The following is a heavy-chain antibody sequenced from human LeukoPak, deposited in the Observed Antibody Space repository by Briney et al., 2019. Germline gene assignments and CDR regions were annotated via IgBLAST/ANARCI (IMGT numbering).Heavy chain of an antibody. Sequence: PSETLSLTCTVSGGSISSSSYYWGWIRQPPGKGLEWIGSIYYSGSTYYNPSLKSRVTISVDTSKNQFSLKLSSVTAADTAVYYCARRYSSSYYGMDVWGQGTTVTVSS. CDR1: GGSISSSSYY. CDR2: IYYSGST. J-gene: IGHJ6*02. CDR3: ARRYSSSYYGMDV. D-gene: IGHD6-13*01. V-gene: IGHV4-39*01.